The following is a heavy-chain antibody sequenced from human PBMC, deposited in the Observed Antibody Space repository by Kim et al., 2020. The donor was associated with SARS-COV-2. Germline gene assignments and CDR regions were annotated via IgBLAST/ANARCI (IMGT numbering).Heavy chain of an antibody. CDR2: IYYSGST. CDR1: GGSISSSSYY. V-gene: IGHV4-39*07. J-gene: IGHJ3*02. Sequence: SETLSLTCTVSGGSISSSSYYWGWIRQPPGKGLEWIGSIYYSGSTYYNPSLKSRVTISVDTSKNQFSLKLSSVTAADTAVYYCAKSTGITMIVVVINDAFDIWGQRTMFTVSS. D-gene: IGHD3-22*01. CDR3: AKSTGITMIVVVINDAFDI.